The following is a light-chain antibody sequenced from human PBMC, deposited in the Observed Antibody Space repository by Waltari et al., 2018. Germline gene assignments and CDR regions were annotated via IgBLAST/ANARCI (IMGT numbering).Light chain of an antibody. CDR2: YDS. J-gene: IGLJ2*01. V-gene: IGLV3-21*01. CDR3: QLWEGGSGRGV. CDR1: SLGSRS. Sequence: SYVLTHPPSVSVAPGKAARITCGGNSLGSRSVHWYQQKPGQAPVLAIYYDSDRPSGVPERISGSKSGNTATLTISRVEAGDEAADYCQLWEGGSGRGVFGGGTKLTVL.